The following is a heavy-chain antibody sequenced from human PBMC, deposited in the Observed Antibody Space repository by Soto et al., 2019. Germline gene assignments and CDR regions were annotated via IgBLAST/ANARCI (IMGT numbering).Heavy chain of an antibody. Sequence: SETLSLTCAVSGDSISSIYYWAWIRQPPGKGLEWVGSIFHSGSTYYNPSLKSLVTISVDTSKNQFSLKLRSVTAADTAVYSCATGYYGSGSYYTFGWFDHWGKGTLVTVSS. CDR2: IFHSGST. J-gene: IGHJ5*02. V-gene: IGHV4-38-2*01. D-gene: IGHD3-10*01. CDR1: GDSISSIYY. CDR3: ATGYYGSGSYYTFGWFDH.